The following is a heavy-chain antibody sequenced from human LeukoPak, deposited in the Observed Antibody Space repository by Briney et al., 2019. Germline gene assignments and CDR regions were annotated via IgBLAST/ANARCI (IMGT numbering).Heavy chain of an antibody. D-gene: IGHD3-3*01. CDR3: ARSGYYTFYYFDY. V-gene: IGHV3-21*01. CDR2: ISSSSSYI. Sequence: GGSLRLSCAASGFSFSSYAMNWVRQAPGKGLEWVSSISSSSSYIYYADSVKGRFTISRDNAKNSLYLQMNSLRAEDTAVYYCARSGYYTFYYFDYWGQGTLVTVSS. J-gene: IGHJ4*02. CDR1: GFSFSSYA.